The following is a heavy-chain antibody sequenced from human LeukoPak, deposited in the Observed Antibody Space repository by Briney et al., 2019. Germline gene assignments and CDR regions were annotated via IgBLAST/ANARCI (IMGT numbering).Heavy chain of an antibody. V-gene: IGHV3-66*02. Sequence: PGGSLRPSSAASGVTVSSNYMNCVRQPPGKGLEWVSVLYSAGNTFYADSVKGRFTISRDNSKNTLYLQMNSLRPEETAVYYWAGAREYLAIDYWGQGTLVTVSS. CDR1: GVTVSSNY. CDR3: AGAREYLAIDY. D-gene: IGHD2/OR15-2a*01. CDR2: LYSAGNT. J-gene: IGHJ4*02.